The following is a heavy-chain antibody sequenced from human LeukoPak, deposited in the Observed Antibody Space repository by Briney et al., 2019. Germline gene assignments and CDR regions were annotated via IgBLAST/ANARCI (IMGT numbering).Heavy chain of an antibody. CDR2: IYYSGST. V-gene: IGHV4-39*01. Sequence: PSETLSLTCTVSGGSISSSSYYWGWIRQPPGKGLEWIGSIYYSGSTYYNPSLKSRVTISVDTSKNQFSLKLSSVTAADTAVYYCASGGSSWNIDYWGQGTLVTVSS. CDR1: GGSISSSSYY. D-gene: IGHD6-13*01. J-gene: IGHJ4*02. CDR3: ASGGSSWNIDY.